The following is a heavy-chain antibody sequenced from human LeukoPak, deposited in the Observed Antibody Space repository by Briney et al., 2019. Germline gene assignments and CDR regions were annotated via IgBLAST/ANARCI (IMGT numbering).Heavy chain of an antibody. CDR1: GFTFSSYW. D-gene: IGHD2-15*01. CDR3: ASNVEYYCSGGSCYSASPFDY. V-gene: IGHV3-7*03. J-gene: IGHJ4*02. Sequence: GGSLRLSCAASGFTFSSYWMSWVRQAPGKGLEWVANIKQDGSEKYYVDSVKGRFTISRDNAKNSLYLQMNSLRAEDTAVYYCASNVEYYCSGGSCYSASPFDYWGQGTLVTVSS. CDR2: IKQDGSEK.